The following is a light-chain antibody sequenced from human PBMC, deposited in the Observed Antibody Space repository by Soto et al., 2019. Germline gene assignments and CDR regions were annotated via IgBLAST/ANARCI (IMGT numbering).Light chain of an antibody. Sequence: QSALTQPASVSGSPRQSITISCTGTSSDVGDGDFVSWYQQRPGNAPKLMIYKVSNRPSGVSNRFSGSKSGNTASLTISGLQAEDEADYYCCSYTRSYTWVFGGGTPLTVL. J-gene: IGLJ3*02. V-gene: IGLV2-14*01. CDR1: SSDVGDGDF. CDR3: CSYTRSYTWV. CDR2: KVS.